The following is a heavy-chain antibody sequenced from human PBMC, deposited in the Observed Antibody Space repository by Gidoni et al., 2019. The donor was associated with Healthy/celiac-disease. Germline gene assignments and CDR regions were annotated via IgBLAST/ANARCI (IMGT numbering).Heavy chain of an antibody. V-gene: IGHV3-30*18. CDR3: AKDSRGGTYGDYVARFDY. J-gene: IGHJ4*02. CDR1: GFTFSSYG. CDR2: ISYDGSNK. Sequence: QVQLVESGGGVVQPGRSLRLSCAASGFTFSSYGMHWVRHAPGKGLEWVAFISYDGSNKYYADVVKVRFTLSRDNSKNTLYLQINSLRAEDTAVYYCAKDSRGGTYGDYVARFDYWGQGTLVTVSS. D-gene: IGHD4-17*01.